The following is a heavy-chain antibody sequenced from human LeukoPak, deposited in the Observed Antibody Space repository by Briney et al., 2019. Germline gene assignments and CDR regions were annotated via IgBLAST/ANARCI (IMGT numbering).Heavy chain of an antibody. V-gene: IGHV4-39*01. CDR2: IYCSGST. CDR3: ARHRAPRYYSSGWYSWFDP. J-gene: IGHJ5*02. CDR1: GGSISSSSYY. Sequence: SETLSLTCTVSGGSISSSSYYWGWIRQPPGKGLEWIGSIYCSGSTYYNPSLKSRVTISVDTSKNQFSLKLSSVTAADTAVYYCARHRAPRYYSSGWYSWFDPWGQGTLVTVSS. D-gene: IGHD6-19*01.